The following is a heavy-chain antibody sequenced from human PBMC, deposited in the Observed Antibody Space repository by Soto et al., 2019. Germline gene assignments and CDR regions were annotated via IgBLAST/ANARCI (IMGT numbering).Heavy chain of an antibody. Sequence: QVQLVQSGAEVKKPGASVKVSCKASGYTFSSYAISWVRQAPGQGLEWMGWISAYNGNTNYAQKLQGRVTMTTDTSQRTGYIELGGLGSEDPGGEFRARGSGGGMFRPLGQGTLVTVSS. CDR2: ISAYNGNT. CDR3: ARGSGGGMFRP. J-gene: IGHJ5*02. CDR1: GYTFSSYA. V-gene: IGHV1-18*01. D-gene: IGHD3-10*01.